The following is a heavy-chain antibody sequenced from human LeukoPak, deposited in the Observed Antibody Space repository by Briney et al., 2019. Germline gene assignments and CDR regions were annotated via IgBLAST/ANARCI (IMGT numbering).Heavy chain of an antibody. J-gene: IGHJ4*02. D-gene: IGHD3-9*01. CDR1: GFTLSSYA. Sequence: GGSLRLSCAASGFTLSSYAMSWVRQAPGKGLEYVSAISSNGGSTYYANSVKGRFTISRDNSKNTLYLQMGSLRAEDMAVYYCARGDDIFDYWGQGTLVTVSS. CDR2: ISSNGGST. CDR3: ARGDDIFDY. V-gene: IGHV3-64*01.